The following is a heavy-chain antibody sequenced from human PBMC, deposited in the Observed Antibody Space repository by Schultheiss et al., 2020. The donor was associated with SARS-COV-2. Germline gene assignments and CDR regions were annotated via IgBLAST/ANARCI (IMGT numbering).Heavy chain of an antibody. CDR3: AKDLGYCSGGSCFYFDY. D-gene: IGHD2-15*01. CDR1: GFTFSSYG. V-gene: IGHV3-30*18. Sequence: GGSLRLSCAASGFTFSSYGMHWVRQAPGKGLEWVAVISYDGSNKYYADSVKGRFTISRDNSKNTLYLQMNSLRAEDTAVYYCAKDLGYCSGGSCFYFDYWGQGTLVTVSS. CDR2: ISYDGSNK. J-gene: IGHJ4*02.